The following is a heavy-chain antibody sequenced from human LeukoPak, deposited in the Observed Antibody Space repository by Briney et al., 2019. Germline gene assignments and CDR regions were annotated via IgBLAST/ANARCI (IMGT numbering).Heavy chain of an antibody. CDR1: GGSISSGDYY. CDR2: IYYSGST. D-gene: IGHD3-3*01. CDR3: ARGQTDYDFWSGYSPDLGEGYFDY. Sequence: SETLSLTCTVSGGSISSGDYYWSWIRQPPGKGLEWIGYIYYSGSTYYNPSLKSRVTISVDTSKNQFSLKLSSVTAADTAVYYCARGQTDYDFWSGYSPDLGEGYFDYWGQGTLVTVSS. J-gene: IGHJ4*02. V-gene: IGHV4-30-4*08.